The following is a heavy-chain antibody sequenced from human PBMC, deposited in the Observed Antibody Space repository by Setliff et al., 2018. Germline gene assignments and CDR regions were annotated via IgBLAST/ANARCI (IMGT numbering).Heavy chain of an antibody. CDR1: GGSFSGYY. J-gene: IGHJ4*02. V-gene: IGHV4-34*01. D-gene: IGHD3-3*01. Sequence: PSETLSLTCAVYGGSFSGYYWSWIRQPPGKGLEWIGEINHSGSTNYNPSLKSRVTISVATSKNQFSLKLSSVTAADTAVYYCARVPNFWSGYSDYWGQGTLVTVSS. CDR3: ARVPNFWSGYSDY. CDR2: INHSGST.